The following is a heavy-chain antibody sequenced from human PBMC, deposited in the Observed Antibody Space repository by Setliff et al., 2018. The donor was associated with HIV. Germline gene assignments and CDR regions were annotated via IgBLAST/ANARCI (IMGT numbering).Heavy chain of an antibody. V-gene: IGHV4-59*08. CDR2: IYSSGST. J-gene: IGHJ4*02. CDR1: GDSISGFY. Sequence: SGPTLVNPTQTLSLTCTVSGDSISGFYWSWIRQPPGKGLECIGYIYSSGSTNYNPSLKSRVTMSVDTSKNQFSLELRSVTAADTAVYYCARRVVLAAAFDYWGQGALVTVSS. CDR3: ARRVVLAAAFDY. D-gene: IGHD2-15*01.